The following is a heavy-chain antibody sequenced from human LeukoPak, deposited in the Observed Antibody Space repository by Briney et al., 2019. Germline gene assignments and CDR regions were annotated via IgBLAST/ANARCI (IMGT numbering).Heavy chain of an antibody. J-gene: IGHJ3*02. D-gene: IGHD3-9*01. CDR3: AKDGGAGWYFDWSGIAGAFDI. CDR1: GFTFSSYG. CDR2: ISYDGSNK. Sequence: GRSLRLSCAASGFTFSSYGMHWVRQAPGKGLEWVAVISYDGSNKYYADSVKGRFTISRDNSKNTLYLQMNSLRAEDTAVYYCAKDGGAGWYFDWSGIAGAFDIWGQGTMVTVSS. V-gene: IGHV3-30*18.